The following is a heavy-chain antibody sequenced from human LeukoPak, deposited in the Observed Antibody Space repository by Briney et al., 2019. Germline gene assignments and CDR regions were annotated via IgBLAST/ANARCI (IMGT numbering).Heavy chain of an antibody. V-gene: IGHV1-69*04. J-gene: IGHJ6*02. D-gene: IGHD6-13*01. CDR1: GGTFSSYA. CDR2: IIPILGLT. Sequence: ASVKVSCKASGGTFSSYALSWVRQAPGQGLEWMGRIIPILGLTNYAQRFQGRVTITADKSTSTAYMELSSLRSEDTVVYYCAKQSIAAAGARFYYYGMDVWGQGTTVTVSS. CDR3: AKQSIAAAGARFYYYGMDV.